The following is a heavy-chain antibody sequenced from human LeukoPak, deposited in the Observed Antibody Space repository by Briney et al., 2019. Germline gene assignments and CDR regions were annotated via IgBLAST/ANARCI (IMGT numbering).Heavy chain of an antibody. D-gene: IGHD2-21*02. CDR3: ARTLHIVVVTAHDPRRRFDP. CDR2: INHSGST. Sequence: SETLSLTCAVYGGSFSGYYWSWIRQPPGKGLEWIGEINHSGSTNYNPSLKSRVTISVDTSKNQFSLKLSSVTAADTAVYYCARTLHIVVVTAHDPRRRFDPWGQGTLVTVSS. J-gene: IGHJ5*02. CDR1: GGSFSGYY. V-gene: IGHV4-34*01.